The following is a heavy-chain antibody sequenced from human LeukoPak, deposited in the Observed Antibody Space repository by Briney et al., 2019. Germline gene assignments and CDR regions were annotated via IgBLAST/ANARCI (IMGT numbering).Heavy chain of an antibody. CDR1: GGSISSYY. CDR2: IYYSGST. CDR3: ARVFRRWVYCSSTSCYIAYFDY. J-gene: IGHJ4*02. V-gene: IGHV4-59*12. Sequence: SETLSLTCTVSGGSISSYYWSWIRQPPGKGLEWIGYIYYSGSTNYNPSLKSRVTISVDTSKNQFSLKLSSVTAADTAVYYCARVFRRWVYCSSTSCYIAYFDYWGQGTLVTVSS. D-gene: IGHD2-2*02.